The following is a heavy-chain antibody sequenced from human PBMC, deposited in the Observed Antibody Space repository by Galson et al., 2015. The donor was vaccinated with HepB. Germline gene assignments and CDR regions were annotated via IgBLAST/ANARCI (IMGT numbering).Heavy chain of an antibody. V-gene: IGHV3-30*18. CDR1: GFTFSSYG. CDR2: ISYDGSNK. CDR3: AKAHGIVGATPFQY. Sequence: SLRLSCAASGFTFSSYGMHWVRQAPGKGLEWVAGISYDGSNKYYADSVKGRFTISRDNSKNTLYLQMNSLRVEDTAVYYCAKAHGIVGATPFQYWGQGTLVTVSS. J-gene: IGHJ1*01. D-gene: IGHD1-26*01.